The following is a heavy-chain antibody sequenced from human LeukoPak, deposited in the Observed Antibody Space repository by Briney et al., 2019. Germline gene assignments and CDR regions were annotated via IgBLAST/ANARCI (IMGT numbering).Heavy chain of an antibody. CDR2: INHSGST. Sequence: SETLSLTCAVYGGSFSGYYWSWIRQPPGKGLEWIGDINHSGSTNYNPSLKSRVTISVDTSKNQFSLKLSSVTAADTAAYYCARGRGQYYDFWSGYYDYWGQGTLVTVSS. CDR1: GGSFSGYY. J-gene: IGHJ4*02. V-gene: IGHV4-34*01. CDR3: ARGRGQYYDFWSGYYDY. D-gene: IGHD3-3*01.